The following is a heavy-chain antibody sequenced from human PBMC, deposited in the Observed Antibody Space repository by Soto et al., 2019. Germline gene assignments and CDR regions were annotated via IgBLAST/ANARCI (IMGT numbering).Heavy chain of an antibody. Sequence: GESLTISCAASGFNFSSYSMNWVRQAQGKGLEWVSSISGSGNYTHYADFRRGRFTISGDNAKTSLYLQMNSLRAEDTAVYYCAREGINNYNEYYFDSWGQGTLVTVSS. J-gene: IGHJ4*02. CDR1: GFNFSSYS. D-gene: IGHD4-4*01. V-gene: IGHV3-21*01. CDR3: AREGINNYNEYYFDS. CDR2: ISGSGNYT.